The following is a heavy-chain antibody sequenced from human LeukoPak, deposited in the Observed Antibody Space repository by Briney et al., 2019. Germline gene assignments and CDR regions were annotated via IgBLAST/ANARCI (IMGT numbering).Heavy chain of an antibody. CDR3: AKVFLPSSYGSGGFFFAS. D-gene: IGHD3-10*01. Sequence: GGSLRLSCAASGFTFNNHAMTWVRQAPGKGLEWVSVITGSGDGRYYADSVKGRFTISRDNSKNTLHLQMNSLRAEDTALYYCAKVFLPSSYGSGGFFFASWGRETLVAVSS. J-gene: IGHJ4*02. CDR1: GFTFNNHA. V-gene: IGHV3-23*01. CDR2: ITGSGDGR.